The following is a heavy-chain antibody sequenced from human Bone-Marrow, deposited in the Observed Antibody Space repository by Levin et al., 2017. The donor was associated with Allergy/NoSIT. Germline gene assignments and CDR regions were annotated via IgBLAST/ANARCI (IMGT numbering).Heavy chain of an antibody. CDR1: GGSISPNY. CDR2: ISYSGST. CDR3: ARTAGIAVAALFEDWYFDL. J-gene: IGHJ2*01. V-gene: IGHV4-59*01. Sequence: SETLSLTCTVSGGSISPNYWSWIRQSPGKGLEYIGYISYSGSTNYNPSLKSRVTISVDTSKNQFSLNLNSVTAADTAVYYCARTAGIAVAALFEDWYFDLWGRGTLVTVSS. D-gene: IGHD6-19*01.